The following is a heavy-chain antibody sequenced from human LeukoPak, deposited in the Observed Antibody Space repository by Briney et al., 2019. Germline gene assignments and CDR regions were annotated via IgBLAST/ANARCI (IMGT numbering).Heavy chain of an antibody. J-gene: IGHJ4*02. CDR3: AECVVRGVTCHRVSD. CDR2: ISGGGTNT. V-gene: IGHV3-23*01. Sequence: GGSLRLSCGASRFTFSSYGMAWVRQAPGKGLEWFSSISGGGTNTYYGDSVKGRFTISRDNSKNTLYLQMNRLRAEDTAVYYCAECVVRGVTCHRVSDWGQGTLVTVSS. CDR1: RFTFSSYG. D-gene: IGHD3-10*01.